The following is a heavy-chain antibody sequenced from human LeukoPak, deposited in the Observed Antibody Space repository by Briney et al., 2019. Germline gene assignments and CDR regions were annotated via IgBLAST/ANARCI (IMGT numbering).Heavy chain of an antibody. CDR3: ARDLSPYYDFWSGGPDAFDI. CDR2: IYYSGST. J-gene: IGHJ3*02. CDR1: GGSISSYY. Sequence: SETLSLTCTVSGGSISSYYWSWIRQPPGKGLEWIGYIYYSGSTNYNPSLKSRVTISVDTSKNQFSLKLGSVTAADTAVYYCARDLSPYYDFWSGGPDAFDIWGQGTMVTVSS. V-gene: IGHV4-59*01. D-gene: IGHD3-3*01.